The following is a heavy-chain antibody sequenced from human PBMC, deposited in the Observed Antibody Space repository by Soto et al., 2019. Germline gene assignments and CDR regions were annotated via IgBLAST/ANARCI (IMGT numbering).Heavy chain of an antibody. CDR3: ARIGSGWYFDY. CDR1: GGSIGSNY. J-gene: IGHJ4*02. CDR2: NHYSGST. D-gene: IGHD6-19*01. Sequence: SETLSLTCTVSGGSIGSNYWSWIRQPPGKGLEWIGYNHYSGSTNYNPSLKSRVTISVDTSKNQFSLKLSSVTAADAAVYYCARIGSGWYFDYWGQGTLVTVSS. V-gene: IGHV4-59*01.